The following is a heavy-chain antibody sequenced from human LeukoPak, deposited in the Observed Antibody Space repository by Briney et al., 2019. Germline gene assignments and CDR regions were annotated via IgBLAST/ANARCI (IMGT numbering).Heavy chain of an antibody. CDR1: GYTFTSYG. J-gene: IGHJ4*02. CDR3: ARTDGFTYYDFWSGSTYEPYYFDY. V-gene: IGHV1-18*01. D-gene: IGHD3-3*01. CDR2: ISAYNGNT. Sequence: VASVKVSCKASGYTFTSYGISWVRQAPGQGLEWMGWISAYNGNTNYAQKLQGRVTMTTDTSTSTAYMELRSLRSDDSAVYYCARTDGFTYYDFWSGSTYEPYYFDYWGQGTLVTVSS.